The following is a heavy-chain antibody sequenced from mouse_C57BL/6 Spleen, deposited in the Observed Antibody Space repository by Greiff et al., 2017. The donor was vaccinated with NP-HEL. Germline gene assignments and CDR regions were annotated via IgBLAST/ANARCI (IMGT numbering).Heavy chain of an antibody. CDR3: ARAGKGLGRPSYAMDC. V-gene: IGHV1-72*01. Sequence: QVQLQQPGAELGKPGASVKLSCKASGYTFTSYWMHWVKQRPGRGLEWIGRIDPNSGGTKYNEKFKSKATLTVDKPSSTAYMQLRSLTSEDSAVYYCARAGKGLGRPSYAMDCWGQGTSVTVSS. CDR2: IDPNSGGT. D-gene: IGHD4-1*01. J-gene: IGHJ4*01. CDR1: GYTFTSYW.